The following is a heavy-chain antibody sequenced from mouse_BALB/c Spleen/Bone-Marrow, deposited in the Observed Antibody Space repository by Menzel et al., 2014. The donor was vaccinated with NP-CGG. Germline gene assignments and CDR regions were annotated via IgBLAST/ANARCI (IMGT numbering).Heavy chain of an antibody. D-gene: IGHD2-3*01. V-gene: IGHV1-14*01. CDR1: RYTFTNYV. Sequence: VQLQQPGPELVKPGASVKMSCKASRYTFTNYVLHWVKQKPGQGLEWIGFMNPFNDGTNYNEKFKGKATLTADKSSSTAYMQLSSLTSDDSAVYFCARYDGYFDYWGQGTILTVSS. CDR3: ARYDGYFDY. J-gene: IGHJ2*01. CDR2: MNPFNDGT.